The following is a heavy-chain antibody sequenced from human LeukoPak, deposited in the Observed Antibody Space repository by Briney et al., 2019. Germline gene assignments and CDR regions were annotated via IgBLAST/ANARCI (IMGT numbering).Heavy chain of an antibody. CDR1: GYTFTSYG. D-gene: IGHD2-15*01. CDR3: ATDVVVVAATPSDY. J-gene: IGHJ4*02. CDR2: ISAYNGNT. Sequence: ASVKVSCKASGYTFTSYGISWVRQAPGQGLEWMGWISAYNGNTNYAQKLQGRVTMTTDTSTSTAYMELRSLRSDDTAVYYCATDVVVVAATPSDYWGQGTLVTVSS. V-gene: IGHV1-18*01.